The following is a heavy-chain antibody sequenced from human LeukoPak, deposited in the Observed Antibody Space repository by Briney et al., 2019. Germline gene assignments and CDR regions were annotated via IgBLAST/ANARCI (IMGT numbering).Heavy chain of an antibody. CDR1: GFTFSDYY. CDR2: ISSSGSTI. D-gene: IGHD3-16*02. V-gene: IGHV3-11*04. Sequence: PGGSLRLSCAASGFTFSDYYMSWIRQAPGKGLESVSYISSSGSTIYYADSVKGRFTISRDNAKNSLYLQMNSLRAEDTAVYYCARARSLGPTYYFDYWGQGTLVTVSS. CDR3: ARARSLGPTYYFDY. J-gene: IGHJ4*02.